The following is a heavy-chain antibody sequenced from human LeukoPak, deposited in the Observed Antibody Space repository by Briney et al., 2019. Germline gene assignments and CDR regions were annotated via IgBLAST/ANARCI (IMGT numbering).Heavy chain of an antibody. CDR3: VTGLGRTDHDY. D-gene: IGHD1/OR15-1a*01. CDR1: GFTFSSTW. Sequence: KPGGSLRLSCAASGFTFSSTWMSWVRQAPGKGLEWVGRIKRNIDGGTTDYAAPVNGRFTISRDDSKNTLCLQMNSLKTEDTAVYYCVTGLGRTDHDYWGQGTLVTVSS. J-gene: IGHJ4*02. V-gene: IGHV3-15*01. CDR2: IKRNIDGGTT.